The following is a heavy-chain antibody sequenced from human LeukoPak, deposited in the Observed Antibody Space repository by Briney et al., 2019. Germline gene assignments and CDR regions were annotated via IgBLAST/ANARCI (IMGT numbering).Heavy chain of an antibody. CDR1: GYTFTGYY. CDR2: INPNSGGT. D-gene: IGHD2-15*01. V-gene: IGHV1-2*02. Sequence: ASVKVSCKASGYTFTGYYMHWVRQAPGQGLEWMGWINPNSGGTNYAQEFQGRVTMTRDTSISTAYMELSRLRSDDTAVYYCARDPPDGDIVVVVAATRVDYWGQGTLVTVSS. CDR3: ARDPPDGDIVVVVAATRVDY. J-gene: IGHJ4*02.